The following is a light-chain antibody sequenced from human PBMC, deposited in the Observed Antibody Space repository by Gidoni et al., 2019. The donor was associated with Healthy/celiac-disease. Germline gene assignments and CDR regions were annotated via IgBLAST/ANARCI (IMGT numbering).Light chain of an antibody. CDR2: AAS. Sequence: AIRITQSPSSLSASTGDRVTITCRASQGISSYLAWYQQKPGKAPKLLIYAASTLQSGVPSRFSGSGSGTDFTLTISCLQSEDFATYYCQQYYSYPWTVXQGTKVEIK. CDR3: QQYYSYPWT. J-gene: IGKJ1*01. CDR1: QGISSY. V-gene: IGKV1-8*01.